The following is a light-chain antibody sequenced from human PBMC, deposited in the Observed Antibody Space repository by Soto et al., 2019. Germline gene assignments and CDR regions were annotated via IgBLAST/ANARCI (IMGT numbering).Light chain of an antibody. V-gene: IGLV2-8*01. Sequence: QSVLTQPPSASGSPGQSVTISCTGTSSDVGAYNYVSWYQQLPGKAPKLIIYEVSKRPSGVPDRFSGSKSGITASLTVSGLQAEDEADYYCTSYAGTYSFFYVFGTGTKLTVL. J-gene: IGLJ1*01. CDR1: SSDVGAYNY. CDR3: TSYAGTYSFFYV. CDR2: EVS.